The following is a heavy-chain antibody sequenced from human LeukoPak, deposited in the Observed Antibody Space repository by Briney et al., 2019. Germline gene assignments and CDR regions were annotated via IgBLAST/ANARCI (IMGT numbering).Heavy chain of an antibody. V-gene: IGHV1-18*01. D-gene: IGHD2-15*01. CDR2: INTHTGDT. CDR3: ARGPGGCSGGSCYHDY. Sequence: ASVKVSCKASGYTFTTYDISWVRQAPGQGPEWMGWINTHTGDTRYGQKVQGRVTMTTHTSTSTAYMELRSLESDDTAVYFCARGPGGCSGGSCYHDYWGQGTLVTVSS. CDR1: GYTFTTYD. J-gene: IGHJ4*02.